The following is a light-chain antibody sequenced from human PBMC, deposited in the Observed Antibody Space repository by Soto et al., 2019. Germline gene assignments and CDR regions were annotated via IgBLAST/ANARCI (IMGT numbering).Light chain of an antibody. CDR3: SSYTSSRTSVV. J-gene: IGLJ2*01. Sequence: QSVLTQPASVSGSPGQSITISCTGNSSDVGGYNYVSWYQQHPGKAPKLMIYDVSNRPSGVSNRFSGSKSGNTASLTISGLQTEDEADYYCSSYTSSRTSVVFGGGTKLTVL. CDR2: DVS. CDR1: SSDVGGYNY. V-gene: IGLV2-14*01.